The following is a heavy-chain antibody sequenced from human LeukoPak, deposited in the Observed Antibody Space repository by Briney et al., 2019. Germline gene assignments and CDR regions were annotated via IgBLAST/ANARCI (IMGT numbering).Heavy chain of an antibody. CDR2: ISSSGNYR. CDR1: GFSFSTYT. Sequence: PGGSLRLSCAASGFSFSTYTMIWFHQAPGKALEWVSSISSSGNYRDFADSVKGRFTISRDNAQKSLYLQMNSLRAEDTAVYYCTGEYIRGMADYWGQGTVVIVSS. CDR3: TGEYIRGMADY. D-gene: IGHD6-13*01. V-gene: IGHV3-21*01. J-gene: IGHJ4*02.